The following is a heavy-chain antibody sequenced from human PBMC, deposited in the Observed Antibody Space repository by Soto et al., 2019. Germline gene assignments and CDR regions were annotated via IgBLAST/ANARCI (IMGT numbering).Heavy chain of an antibody. V-gene: IGHV4-4*07. CDR3: ARGQRFSDWFDP. Sequence: SETLSLTCTVTGGTISGYYWTWIRQSAGGGLEWIGRIYSSGSTDYNPSLKSRVTISLDTSMNHFSLRLSSATAADTAVYYCARGQRFSDWFDPWGQGTLVTVSS. J-gene: IGHJ5*02. CDR1: GGTISGYY. D-gene: IGHD3-3*01. CDR2: IYSSGST.